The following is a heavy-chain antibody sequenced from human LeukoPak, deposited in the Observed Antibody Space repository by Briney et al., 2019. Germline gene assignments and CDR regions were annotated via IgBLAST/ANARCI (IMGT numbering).Heavy chain of an antibody. Sequence: ASVKVSCKASGYTFSNYGITWVRQAPGQGLEWMGWISGYSGNTNYAQKPQGRVTMTTNTSASTAYMELRSLTSDDTAVYYCARERQGGYWGQATLVTVSS. CDR3: ARERQGGY. CDR2: ISGYSGNT. CDR1: GYTFSNYG. V-gene: IGHV1-18*01. J-gene: IGHJ4*02.